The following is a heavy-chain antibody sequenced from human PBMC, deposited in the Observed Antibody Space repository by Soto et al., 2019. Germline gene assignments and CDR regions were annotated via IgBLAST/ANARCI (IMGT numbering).Heavy chain of an antibody. V-gene: IGHV4-30-4*01. CDR3: ARDLWDSSGYYYGIDY. Sequence: PSETQCLTCTVAGGSIIGGDCYWIWIRKPPGKGLEWIGYIYYSGSTYYNPSLKSRVTISVDTSKNRFSLKLSSLTAADTAVYYCARDLWDSSGYYYGIDYWGQGTLVTVSS. CDR1: GGSIIGGDCY. D-gene: IGHD3-22*01. CDR2: IYYSGST. J-gene: IGHJ4*02.